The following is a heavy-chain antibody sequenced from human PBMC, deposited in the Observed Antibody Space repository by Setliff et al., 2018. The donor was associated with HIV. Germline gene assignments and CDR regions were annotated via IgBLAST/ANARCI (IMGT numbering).Heavy chain of an antibody. V-gene: IGHV3-23*01. CDR2: LSGSGGST. Sequence: SWVRQAPGKGLEWVSSLSGSGGSTYYADSVKGRFTISRDNSKNTLYLHMNSLRAEDTSVYHCALVGGITVPPDGFDIWGQGTMVTVSS. D-gene: IGHD3-22*01. CDR3: ALVGGITVPPDGFDI. J-gene: IGHJ3*02.